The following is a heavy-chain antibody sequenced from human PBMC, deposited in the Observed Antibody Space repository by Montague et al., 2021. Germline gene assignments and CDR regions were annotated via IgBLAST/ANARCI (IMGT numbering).Heavy chain of an antibody. D-gene: IGHD2-21*02. CDR2: IYYSGST. CDR1: GGSISSTSYY. J-gene: IGHJ3*02. CDR3: ARRMGFVVVTEHDAFDI. V-gene: IGHV4-39*01. Sequence: SETLSLTCTVSGGSISSTSYYWGWIRQPPGTGLEWIGSIYYSGSTYYNPSLKNRVTISADTSKNKFSLRLRSVTAADTAVYYCARRMGFVVVTEHDAFDIWGRGTMVTVSS.